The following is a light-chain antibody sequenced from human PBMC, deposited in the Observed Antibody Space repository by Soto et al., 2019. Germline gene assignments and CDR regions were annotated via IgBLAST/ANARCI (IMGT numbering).Light chain of an antibody. CDR2: GVS. V-gene: IGKV1-39*01. CDR3: QQSHSGAHT. Sequence: GDRVALTCRTSQNVAKFLNWYQQRPGKAPKLLILGVSSLQSGVPSRFSGSGSGTEFTLTISSLQPDECATYYCQQSHSGAHTFGQGTKVEIK. CDR1: QNVAKF. J-gene: IGKJ2*01.